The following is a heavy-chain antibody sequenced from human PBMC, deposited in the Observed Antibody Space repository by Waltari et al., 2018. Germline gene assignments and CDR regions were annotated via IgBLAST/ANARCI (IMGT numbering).Heavy chain of an antibody. J-gene: IGHJ6*02. CDR1: GYTFTSYG. CDR2: ISTYNGNT. Sequence: QVQLVQPGAEVKKPGASVKVSCKASGYTFTSYGISWVRQAPGQGLEWMGWISTYNGNTNYAQKLQGRVTMTTDTSTTTAYMELRSLRSDDTAVYYCAREVAVRGVAPYYGMDVWGQGTTVTVSS. D-gene: IGHD3-10*01. V-gene: IGHV1-18*01. CDR3: AREVAVRGVAPYYGMDV.